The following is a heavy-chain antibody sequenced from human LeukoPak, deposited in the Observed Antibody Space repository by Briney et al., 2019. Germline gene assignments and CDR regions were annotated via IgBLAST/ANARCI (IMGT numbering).Heavy chain of an antibody. Sequence: GGSLRLSCTASGFSFGDYGLNWVRQAPGKGLEWVSFIRRETNGGTTEYAASVKGRFSMSRDDSKSIAYLQINSLQAEDTAVYYCTTEAEGGATVVKNGFDYWGQGTLVTVSS. J-gene: IGHJ4*02. V-gene: IGHV3-49*04. CDR3: TTEAEGGATVVKNGFDY. CDR1: GFSFGDYG. D-gene: IGHD4-23*01. CDR2: IRRETNGGTT.